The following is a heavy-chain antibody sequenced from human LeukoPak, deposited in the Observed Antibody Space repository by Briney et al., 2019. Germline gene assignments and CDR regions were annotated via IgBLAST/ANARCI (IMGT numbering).Heavy chain of an antibody. CDR1: GFTFSSYA. Sequence: GGSLRLSCAASGFTFSSYAMTWVRQAPGKGLEWVSAISGSGGSTYYADSVKGRFTISRDNFKDTLYLQMNSPRAEDTAVYYCAKQYLPYYYGMDVWGQGTTVTVSS. J-gene: IGHJ6*02. V-gene: IGHV3-23*01. CDR3: AKQYLPYYYGMDV. CDR2: ISGSGGST. D-gene: IGHD2/OR15-2a*01.